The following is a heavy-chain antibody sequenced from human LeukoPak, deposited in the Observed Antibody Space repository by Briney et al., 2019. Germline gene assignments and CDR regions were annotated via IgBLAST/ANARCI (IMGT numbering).Heavy chain of an antibody. CDR2: IYYSGST. J-gene: IGHJ5*02. Sequence: SETLSLTCTVSGASIISSSYYWGWIRQPPGKGLEWIGGIYYSGSTYYNPSLKSRITISVDTSKNQFSLKLSSVTAADTAVYYCVRQRGAATGPDPWGQGTLVTVSS. V-gene: IGHV4-39*01. CDR1: GASIISSSYY. CDR3: VRQRGAATGPDP. D-gene: IGHD6-13*01.